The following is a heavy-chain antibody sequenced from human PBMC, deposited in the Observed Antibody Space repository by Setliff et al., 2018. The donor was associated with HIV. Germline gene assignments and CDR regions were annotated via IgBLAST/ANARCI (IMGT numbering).Heavy chain of an antibody. D-gene: IGHD2-15*01. J-gene: IGHJ4*02. Sequence: SETLSLTCTVSGGSISSGSYYWSWIRQPAGKGLEWIGHIYTSGSTNYNPSLKSRVTISVDTSKNQFSLKLSSVTAADTAVYYCARHVDIVVVVAAPSFDYWGQGTLVTVS. CDR1: GGSISSGSYY. CDR3: ARHVDIVVVVAAPSFDY. V-gene: IGHV4-61*09. CDR2: IYTSGST.